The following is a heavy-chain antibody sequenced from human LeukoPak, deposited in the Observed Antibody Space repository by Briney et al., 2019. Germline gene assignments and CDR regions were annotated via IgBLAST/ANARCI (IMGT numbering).Heavy chain of an antibody. CDR1: GFTFSSYA. V-gene: IGHV3-23*01. CDR2: ISGSGIST. D-gene: IGHD6-13*01. J-gene: IGHJ4*02. Sequence: GGSLRLSCAASGFTFSSYAMSWVRQAPGKGLEWVSAISGSGISTYYADSVKDRFTISRDNSKNTLYLQMNSLRAQDTAVYYCAKAVAGAAAGRVVLGYWGQGTLVTVSS. CDR3: AKAVAGAAAGRVVLGY.